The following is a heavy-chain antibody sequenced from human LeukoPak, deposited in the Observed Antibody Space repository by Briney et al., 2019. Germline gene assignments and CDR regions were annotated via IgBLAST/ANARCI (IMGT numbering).Heavy chain of an antibody. CDR1: GYTLTGYY. D-gene: IGHD4-17*01. Sequence: ASVKVSCKASGYTLTGYYMHWVRRAPGQGLEWMGWINPNSGGTNYAQKFQGRVTMTRDTSISTAYMELSRLRSDDTAVYYCARVDRGDQITVTPYDAFDIWGQGTMVTVSS. CDR2: INPNSGGT. V-gene: IGHV1-2*02. CDR3: ARVDRGDQITVTPYDAFDI. J-gene: IGHJ3*02.